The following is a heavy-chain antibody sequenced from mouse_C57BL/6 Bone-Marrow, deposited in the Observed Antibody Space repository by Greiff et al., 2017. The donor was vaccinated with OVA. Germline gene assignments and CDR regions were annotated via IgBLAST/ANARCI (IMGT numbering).Heavy chain of an antibody. V-gene: IGHV2-2*01. D-gene: IGHD2-1*01. CDR1: GFSLTSYG. CDR3: ARNWDSTLGYYFDY. Sequence: VQLQQSGPGLVQPSQRLSITCTVSGFSLTSYGVHWVRQSPGKGLEWLGVIWSGGSTDYNAAFKSRLSISKDNSKSQVFFKMNSLQADDTAIYYCARNWDSTLGYYFDYWGQGTTLTVSS. CDR2: IWSGGST. J-gene: IGHJ2*01.